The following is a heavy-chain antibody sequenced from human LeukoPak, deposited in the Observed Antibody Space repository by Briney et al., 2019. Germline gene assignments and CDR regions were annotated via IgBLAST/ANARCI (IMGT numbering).Heavy chain of an antibody. D-gene: IGHD3-10*01. CDR1: GFTFDDYA. Sequence: GRSLRLSCAASGFTFDDYAMHWVRQAPGKGLEWVSGISWNSGSIGYADSVKGRFTISRDNAKNSLYLQMNSLRAEDTALYYCAKDGSLWFGELYYYYGMDVWGQGTTVTVSS. CDR2: ISWNSGSI. J-gene: IGHJ6*02. V-gene: IGHV3-9*01. CDR3: AKDGSLWFGELYYYYGMDV.